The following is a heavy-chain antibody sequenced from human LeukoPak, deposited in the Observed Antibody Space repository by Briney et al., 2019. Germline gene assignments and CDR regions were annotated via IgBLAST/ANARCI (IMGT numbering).Heavy chain of an antibody. Sequence: SVKVSCKASGGTFSSYAISWVRQAPGQGLEWMGRIIPILGIANYAQKFQGRVTITADKSTSTAYMELSSLRSEDTAVYYCARVTLPAIAAAGIYYYYGMDVWGQGTTVTVSS. V-gene: IGHV1-69*04. CDR2: IIPILGIA. CDR3: ARVTLPAIAAAGIYYYYGMDV. J-gene: IGHJ6*02. D-gene: IGHD6-13*01. CDR1: GGTFSSYA.